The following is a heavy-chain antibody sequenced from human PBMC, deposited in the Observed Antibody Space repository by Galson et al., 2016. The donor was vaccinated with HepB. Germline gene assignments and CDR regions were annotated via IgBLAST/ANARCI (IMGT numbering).Heavy chain of an antibody. Sequence: SLRLSCAASGLPFSASAMHWVRQASGTALAWFGRITSKVNSYATAYAASAQSRITTSRDDSKNTAYLHMNSLKTEDTDVYYCTSHISRTDTAMVYGFHPWGQGTLVTVSS. CDR3: TSHISRTDTAMVYGFHP. J-gene: IGHJ5*02. CDR1: GLPFSASA. D-gene: IGHD5-18*01. V-gene: IGHV3-73*01. CDR2: ITSKVNSYAT.